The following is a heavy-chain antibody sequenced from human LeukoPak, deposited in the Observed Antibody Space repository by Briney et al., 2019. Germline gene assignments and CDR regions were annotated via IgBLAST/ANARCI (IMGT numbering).Heavy chain of an antibody. CDR2: IYYSGTT. Sequence: SETLSLTCAVFGGSIGSSYWWTWVRPPPGNGLEGIGAIYYSGTTNYTQSLMSRVTISVDKSKNQLSLKMNSVTAADTAIYFCARGHYDTNGYYSDYFDSWSKGTLVSVSS. D-gene: IGHD3-22*01. CDR3: ARGHYDTNGYYSDYFDS. CDR1: GGSIGSSYW. V-gene: IGHV4-4*02. J-gene: IGHJ4*02.